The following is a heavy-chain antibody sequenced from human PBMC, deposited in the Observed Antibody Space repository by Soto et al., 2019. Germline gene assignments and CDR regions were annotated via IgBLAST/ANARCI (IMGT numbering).Heavy chain of an antibody. CDR3: AGGVVVAATGTFDY. Sequence: GGSLRLSCAASGFTFSSYSMNWVRQAPGKGLEWVSSISSSSSYIYYADSVKGRFTISRDNAKNSLYLQMNSLRAEDTAVYYCAGGVVVAATGTFDYWGQGTLVTVSS. V-gene: IGHV3-21*01. CDR2: ISSSSSYI. J-gene: IGHJ4*02. CDR1: GFTFSSYS. D-gene: IGHD2-15*01.